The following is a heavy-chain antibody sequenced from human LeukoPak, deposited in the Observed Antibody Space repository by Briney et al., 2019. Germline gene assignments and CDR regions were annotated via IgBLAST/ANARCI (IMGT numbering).Heavy chain of an antibody. J-gene: IGHJ4*02. CDR1: GGSISSYY. CDR2: IYYSGST. D-gene: IGHD3-9*01. Sequence: SETLSLTCTVSGGSISSYYWSWLRQPPGKGLEWIGYIYYSGSTNYNPSLKSRVTISVDTSKNQFSLKLSSVTAADTAVYYCASWEIFTGYLDYWGQGTLVTVSS. V-gene: IGHV4-59*08. CDR3: ASWEIFTGYLDY.